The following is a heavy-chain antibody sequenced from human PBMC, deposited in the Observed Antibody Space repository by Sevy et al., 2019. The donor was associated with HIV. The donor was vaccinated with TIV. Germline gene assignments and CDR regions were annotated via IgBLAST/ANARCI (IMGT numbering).Heavy chain of an antibody. D-gene: IGHD5-18*01. Sequence: ASVKVSCKASGYTFTNYAIHWVRQAPGQRLEWTGWINGDNGNTQFPKKFQGRVTITRDTSASTAYMQLSSLRSEDTGVYYCARDGATAWFFFYGMDVWCQGTTVTVSS. CDR3: ARDGATAWFFFYGMDV. CDR2: INGDNGNT. CDR1: GYTFTNYA. J-gene: IGHJ6*02. V-gene: IGHV1-3*01.